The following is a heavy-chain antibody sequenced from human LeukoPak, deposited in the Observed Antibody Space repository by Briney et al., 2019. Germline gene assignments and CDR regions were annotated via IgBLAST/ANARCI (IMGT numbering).Heavy chain of an antibody. CDR1: GYTFTSYS. J-gene: IGHJ4*02. Sequence: ASVKVSCKASGYTFTSYSISWVRQAPGQGLEWMGWISAHNGNTIYAQKVKGRVTTTTDTSMSTAYMELRNLKSDDTAVYYCARASYCSGGSCYSDYWGQGTLVTVSS. CDR3: ARASYCSGGSCYSDY. D-gene: IGHD2-15*01. V-gene: IGHV1-18*01. CDR2: ISAHNGNT.